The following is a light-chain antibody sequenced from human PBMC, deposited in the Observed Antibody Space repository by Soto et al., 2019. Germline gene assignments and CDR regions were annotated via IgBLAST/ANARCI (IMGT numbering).Light chain of an antibody. J-gene: IGLJ2*01. Sequence: QSVLTQPPSASGTPGQRVTISCSGSSFNIGSNSVNWYQLLPGAAPKLLIYSNNQRPSGVPDRFSGSKSGTSASLAISGLQSEDEADYYCAAWDDRLTGHVVFGGGTKLTVL. V-gene: IGLV1-44*01. CDR1: SFNIGSNS. CDR3: AAWDDRLTGHVV. CDR2: SNN.